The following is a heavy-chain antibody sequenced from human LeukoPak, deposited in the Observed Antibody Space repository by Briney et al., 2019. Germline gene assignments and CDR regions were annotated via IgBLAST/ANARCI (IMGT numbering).Heavy chain of an antibody. J-gene: IGHJ4*02. CDR3: ARQVGFCSDSTCYFDY. CDR2: ISGSGDST. D-gene: IGHD3-22*01. V-gene: IGHV3-23*01. Sequence: QSGGSLRLSCAASGFPFSSYVMRWVRQGPGKGLQWVSAISGSGDSTDYADSVKGRFTISRDNSKNILFLQMSSLRADDTAIDYCARQVGFCSDSTCYFDYWGQGALVTVSS. CDR1: GFPFSSYV.